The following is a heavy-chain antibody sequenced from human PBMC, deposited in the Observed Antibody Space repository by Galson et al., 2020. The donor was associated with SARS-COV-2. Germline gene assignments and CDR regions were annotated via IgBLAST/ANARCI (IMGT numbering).Heavy chain of an antibody. CDR2: IYPGDSDT. V-gene: IGHV5-51*01. CDR1: GYSFTSYW. CDR3: ARLVSSGWYPNTEIDY. J-gene: IGHJ4*02. D-gene: IGHD6-19*01. Sequence: GESLKISCKGSGYSFTSYWIGWVRQMPGKGLEWMGIIYPGDSDTRYSPSFQGQVTISADKSISTAYLQWSSLKASDTAMYYCARLVSSGWYPNTEIDYWGQGTLVTVSS.